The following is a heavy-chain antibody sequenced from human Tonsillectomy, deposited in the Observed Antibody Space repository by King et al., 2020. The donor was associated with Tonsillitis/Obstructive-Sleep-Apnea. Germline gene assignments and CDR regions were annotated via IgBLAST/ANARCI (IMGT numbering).Heavy chain of an antibody. V-gene: IGHV3-48*03. D-gene: IGHD1-26*01. Sequence: VQLVESGGGLVQPGGSLRLSCAASGFTFSSYEMNWVRQAPGKGLEWVSYISDSGSTIYYADSVKGRFTISRDNAKNSLYLQMNSLRAEDTAVYFCARDSTLASGSYYLDYWAREPWSPSPQ. CDR2: ISDSGSTI. CDR1: GFTFSSYE. J-gene: IGHJ4*02. CDR3: ARDSTLASGSYYLDY.